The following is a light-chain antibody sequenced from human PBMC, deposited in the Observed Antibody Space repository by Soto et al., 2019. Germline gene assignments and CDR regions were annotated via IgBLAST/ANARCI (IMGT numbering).Light chain of an antibody. CDR2: GAS. CDR3: QQYGSSPPGT. CDR1: QSINNY. J-gene: IGKJ1*01. V-gene: IGKV3-20*01. Sequence: EIVFTQSPVTVSLSPGERATLSCRASQSINNYLAWYQQKPGQAPRLLIYGASTRATGIPARFSGSGSGTDFTLTISRLEPEDFAVYYCQQYGSSPPGTFGQGTKVDI.